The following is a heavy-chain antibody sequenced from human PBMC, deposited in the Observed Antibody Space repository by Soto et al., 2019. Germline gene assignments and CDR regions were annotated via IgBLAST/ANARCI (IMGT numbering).Heavy chain of an antibody. V-gene: IGHV1-18*04. J-gene: IGHJ6*02. CDR2: ISTYSGNT. CDR3: ARGLGTNGLDV. CDR1: GYKFITYG. D-gene: IGHD3-16*01. Sequence: ASVKVSCKASGYKFITYGITWVRQAPGQGLEWMGGISTYSGNTDYAQSLQDRVTMTTDTSTSTVYMELGSLRSDDTAVYYCARGLGTNGLDVWGQGTAVTV.